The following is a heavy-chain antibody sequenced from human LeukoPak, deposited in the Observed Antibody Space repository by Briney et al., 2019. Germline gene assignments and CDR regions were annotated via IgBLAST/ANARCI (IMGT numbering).Heavy chain of an antibody. Sequence: PGGSLRLSCAAPGFMFHDYAIHWVRQAPGKGLEWVSLISGDGGSTFYADSVQGRFTISRDNAKSSLYLQMNGLRAVDTAVYYCARHGLYDSTDYWTFQHWGQGTLVTVSS. V-gene: IGHV3-43*02. D-gene: IGHD3-22*01. CDR3: ARHGLYDSTDYWTFQH. CDR1: GFMFHDYA. J-gene: IGHJ1*01. CDR2: ISGDGGST.